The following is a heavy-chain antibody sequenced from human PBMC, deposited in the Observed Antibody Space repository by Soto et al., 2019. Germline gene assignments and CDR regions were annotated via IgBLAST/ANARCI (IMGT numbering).Heavy chain of an antibody. CDR3: ARRAVAGTKHYDY. CDR1: GGSVSSGSYY. CDR2: IYYSGST. V-gene: IGHV4-61*01. Sequence: PSETLSLTCTVSGGSVSSGSYYWSWIRQPPGKGLEWIGYIYYSGSTNYNPSLKSRVTISVDTSKNQFSLKLSSVTAADTAVYYFARRAVAGTKHYDYWGQRTLVTVSS. D-gene: IGHD6-19*01. J-gene: IGHJ4*02.